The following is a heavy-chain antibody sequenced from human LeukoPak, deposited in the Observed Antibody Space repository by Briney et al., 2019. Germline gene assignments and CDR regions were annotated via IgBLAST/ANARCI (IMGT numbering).Heavy chain of an antibody. CDR3: AKDLGSSGWYFDY. CDR2: ISWNGGSI. J-gene: IGHJ4*02. CDR1: GFTFDDYA. Sequence: PGGSLRLSCAASGFTFDDYAMHWVRQAPGKGLEWVSGISWNGGSIGYADSVKGRFTISRDNAKNSLYLQMNSLRAEDTALYYCAKDLGSSGWYFDYWGQGTLVTVSS. V-gene: IGHV3-9*01. D-gene: IGHD6-19*01.